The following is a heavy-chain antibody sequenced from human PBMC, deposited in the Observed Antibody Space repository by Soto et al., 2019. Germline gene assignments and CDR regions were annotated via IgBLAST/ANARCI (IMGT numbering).Heavy chain of an antibody. D-gene: IGHD3-3*01. V-gene: IGHV3-48*01. J-gene: IGHJ6*03. CDR3: ARDFIPQYYDFWSGSDRYYYMDV. CDR1: GFTFSSYS. Sequence: EVQLVESGGGLVQPGGSLRLSCAASGFTFSSYSMNWVRQAPGKGLEWVSYISSSSSTIYYADSVKGRFTISRDNAKNSLYLQMNSLRAEDTAVYYCARDFIPQYYDFWSGSDRYYYMDVWGKGTTVTVSS. CDR2: ISSSSSTI.